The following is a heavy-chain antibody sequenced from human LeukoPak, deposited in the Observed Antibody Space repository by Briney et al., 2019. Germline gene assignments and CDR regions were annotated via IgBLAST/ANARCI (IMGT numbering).Heavy chain of an antibody. V-gene: IGHV3-30*04. CDR1: GFTFSSYA. CDR2: ISYDGSNK. Sequence: GGSLRLSCAASGFTFSSYAMHWVRQAPGKGLEWVAVISYDGSNKYYADSVRGRFTISRDNSKNTLYLQMNGLRAEDTAVYYCARDRVKTTVGFDYWGQGTLVTVSS. D-gene: IGHD4-11*01. CDR3: ARDRVKTTVGFDY. J-gene: IGHJ4*02.